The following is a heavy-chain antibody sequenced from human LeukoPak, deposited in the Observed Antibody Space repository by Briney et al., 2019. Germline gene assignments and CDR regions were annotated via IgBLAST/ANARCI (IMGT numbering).Heavy chain of an antibody. CDR2: INPNSGGT. CDR3: ARALAVTTVVKENYFDY. Sequence: ASVRVSCKASGYTFTGYYMHWVRQAPGQGLEWMGWINPNSGGTNYAQKFQGRVTMTRDTSISTAYMELSRLRSDDTAVYYCARALAVTTVVKENYFDYWGQGTLVTVSS. J-gene: IGHJ4*02. D-gene: IGHD4-23*01. V-gene: IGHV1-2*02. CDR1: GYTFTGYY.